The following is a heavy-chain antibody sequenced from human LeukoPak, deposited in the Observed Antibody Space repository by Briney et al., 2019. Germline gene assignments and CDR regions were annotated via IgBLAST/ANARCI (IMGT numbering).Heavy chain of an antibody. Sequence: GGSLRLSCVASGFTFSDYFMSWIRQAPGKGLEWVANIKQDGSEKYYVDSVKGRFTISRDNAKNSLYLQMNSLRAEDTAVYYCARAIWFGELFPWFDPWGQGTLVTVSS. D-gene: IGHD3-10*01. V-gene: IGHV3-7*01. CDR3: ARAIWFGELFPWFDP. CDR2: IKQDGSEK. J-gene: IGHJ5*02. CDR1: GFTFSDYF.